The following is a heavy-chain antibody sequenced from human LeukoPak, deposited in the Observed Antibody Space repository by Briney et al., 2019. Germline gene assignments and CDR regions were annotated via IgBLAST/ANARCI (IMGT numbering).Heavy chain of an antibody. CDR1: GYTFTSYD. CDR2: MNPNSGNT. CDR3: VRGGGIYYIPYYFDY. V-gene: IGHV1-8*03. J-gene: IGHJ4*02. D-gene: IGHD1-26*01. Sequence: ASVKVSCKASGYTFTSYDINWVRQATGQGLEWMGWMNPNSGNTGYAQKFQGRVTITRNTSISTAYMELSSLRSEDTAVYYCVRGGGIYYIPYYFDYWGQGTLVTVSS.